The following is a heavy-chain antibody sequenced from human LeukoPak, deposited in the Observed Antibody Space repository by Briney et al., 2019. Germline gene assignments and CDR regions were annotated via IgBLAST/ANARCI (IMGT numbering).Heavy chain of an antibody. CDR1: GFTFCSYS. Sequence: PGGSLRLSCAASGFTFCSYSMNWVRQAPGKGLEWVSSISSSSSYIYYADSVKGRFTISRDNAKNSLYLQMNRLRAEDTAVYYCARDGSGSSWYEFDYWGQGTLVTVSS. J-gene: IGHJ4*02. D-gene: IGHD6-13*01. CDR2: ISSSSSYI. V-gene: IGHV3-21*01. CDR3: ARDGSGSSWYEFDY.